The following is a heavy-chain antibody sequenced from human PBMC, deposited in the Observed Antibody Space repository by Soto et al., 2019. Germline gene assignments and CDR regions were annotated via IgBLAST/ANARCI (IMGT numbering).Heavy chain of an antibody. V-gene: IGHV3-11*01. CDR1: GFTFSDYY. D-gene: IGHD3-16*01. CDR3: ARNYVWGSYN. J-gene: IGHJ4*02. Sequence: PGGSLRLSCAASGFTFSDYYMTWIRQAPGKGLEWVSYISSGGGTIYYADSAKGRFTISRDNAKNSLYLQMNSLRAEDTAVYYCARNYVWGSYNWGQGTLVTVSS. CDR2: ISSGGGTI.